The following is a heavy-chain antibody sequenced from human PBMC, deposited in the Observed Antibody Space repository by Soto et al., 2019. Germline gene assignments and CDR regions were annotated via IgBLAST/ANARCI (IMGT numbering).Heavy chain of an antibody. J-gene: IGHJ4*02. CDR2: IYHSGTI. D-gene: IGHD3-9*01. CDR1: GYSISSNYF. CDR3: ARLPPVRYFDY. Sequence: SETLSLTCAVSGYSISSNYFWGWIRQPPGKGLEWIGSIYHSGTIYYNPSLKSRVTISVDTSKNQFSLELSSVTAEDTAVYYCARLPPVRYFDYWGQGDLVTVS. V-gene: IGHV4-38-2*01.